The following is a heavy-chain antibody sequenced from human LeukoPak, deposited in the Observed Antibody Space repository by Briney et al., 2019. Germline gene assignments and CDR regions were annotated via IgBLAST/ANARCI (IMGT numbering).Heavy chain of an antibody. CDR2: INHSGST. Sequence: TSETLSLTCAVYGGSFSVYYWSWIRQPPGKGLEWIGEINHSGSTNYNPSLKSRVTISVDTSKNQFSLKLSSVTAADTAVYYCARAGSIAVAGPDYWGQGTLVTVSS. J-gene: IGHJ4*02. CDR3: ARAGSIAVAGPDY. CDR1: GGSFSVYY. V-gene: IGHV4-34*01. D-gene: IGHD6-19*01.